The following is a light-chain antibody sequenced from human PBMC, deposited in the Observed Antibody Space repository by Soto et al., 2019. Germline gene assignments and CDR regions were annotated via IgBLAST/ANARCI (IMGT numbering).Light chain of an antibody. CDR2: GAS. J-gene: IGKJ5*01. CDR1: QSVSSN. CDR3: QQYNNWPPGN. V-gene: IGKV3-15*01. Sequence: EIVMTQSPATLSVSPGERATLSCRASQSVSSNLAWYQQKPGQAPRLLIYGASTRATGIPARFSGSGSGTEFTLTISSLQSEDFAVYYCQQYNNWPPGNFGQGTRLESK.